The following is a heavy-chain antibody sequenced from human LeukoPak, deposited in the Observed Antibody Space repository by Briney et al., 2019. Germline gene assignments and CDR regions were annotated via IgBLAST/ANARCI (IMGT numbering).Heavy chain of an antibody. V-gene: IGHV3-33*01. D-gene: IGHD2-15*01. CDR1: GFTFSSYG. Sequence: GRSLRLSCAASGFTFSSYGMHWVRQAPGKGLEWVAVIWYDGSNKYYADSVKGRFTISRDNSKNTLYLQTNSLRAEDTAVYYCARVGRYCSGGSCLDYWGQGTLVTVSS. CDR3: ARVGRYCSGGSCLDY. CDR2: IWYDGSNK. J-gene: IGHJ4*02.